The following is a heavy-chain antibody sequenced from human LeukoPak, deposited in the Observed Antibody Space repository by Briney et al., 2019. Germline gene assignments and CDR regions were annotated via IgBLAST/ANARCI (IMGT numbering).Heavy chain of an antibody. D-gene: IGHD3-22*01. J-gene: IGHJ5*02. CDR3: AAHSSGYLGWFDP. V-gene: IGHV3-66*01. CDR2: IYSGGST. Sequence: GGSRRLSCAASGFTASSNYMSWVRQAPGKGLEWVSVIYSGGSTYYADSVKGRFTISRDNSENTLYVQINSLRAEDTAVYYCAAHSSGYLGWFDPWGQGTLVTVSS. CDR1: GFTASSNY.